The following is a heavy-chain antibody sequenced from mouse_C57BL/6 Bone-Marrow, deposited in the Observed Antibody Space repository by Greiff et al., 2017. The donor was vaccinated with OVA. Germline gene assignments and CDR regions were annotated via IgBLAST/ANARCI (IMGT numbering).Heavy chain of an antibody. V-gene: IGHV5-6*01. CDR1: GFTFSSYG. Sequence: EVQLVESGGDLVKPGGSLKLSCAASGFTFSSYGMSWVRQTPDKRLEWVATISSGGSYTYYPDSVKGRFTISRDNAKNTLYLQMSSLKSEDSAMYYCARIPLYYYGSSFFDYWGQGTTLTVSS. J-gene: IGHJ2*01. D-gene: IGHD1-1*01. CDR2: ISSGGSYT. CDR3: ARIPLYYYGSSFFDY.